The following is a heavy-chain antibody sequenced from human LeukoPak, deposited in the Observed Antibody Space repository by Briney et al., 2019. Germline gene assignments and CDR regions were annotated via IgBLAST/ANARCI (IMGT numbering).Heavy chain of an antibody. D-gene: IGHD5-18*01. Sequence: ASVKVSCKASGYTFTSYGISWVRQAPGQGLECMGWISAYNGNTNYAQKLQGRATMTTDTSTSTAYMEQRSLRSDDTAVYYCARGRRGYSYGYCDYWGQGTLVTVSS. V-gene: IGHV1-18*04. CDR1: GYTFTSYG. J-gene: IGHJ4*02. CDR2: ISAYNGNT. CDR3: ARGRRGYSYGYCDY.